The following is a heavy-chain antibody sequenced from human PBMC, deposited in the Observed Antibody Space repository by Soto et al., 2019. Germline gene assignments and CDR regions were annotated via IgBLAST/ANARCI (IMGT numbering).Heavy chain of an antibody. CDR1: GYTFTTYP. D-gene: IGHD6-19*01. Sequence: QVQLVQSGTEVKKPGASVRVSCQASGYTFTTYPMHWVRQAPGQGLEWMAWINTGNGDTKYSQKFQGRVTVTRDTSASTAYMDLSSLQSEDTGVFYCGSGRGWFSPDYWGQGTLVTVSS. CDR3: GSGRGWFSPDY. CDR2: INTGNGDT. J-gene: IGHJ4*02. V-gene: IGHV1-3*04.